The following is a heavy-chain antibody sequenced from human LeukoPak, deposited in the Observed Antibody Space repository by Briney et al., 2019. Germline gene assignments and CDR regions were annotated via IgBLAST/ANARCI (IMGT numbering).Heavy chain of an antibody. J-gene: IGHJ3*02. CDR1: GFSLSSHV. D-gene: IGHD3-10*01. V-gene: IGHV3-74*01. CDR2: IIRDGTGT. CDR3: ASAAGYGAGSYGFNI. Sequence: NPGGSLILSCAASGFSLSSHVMHWVRQAPGKGLVWVSRIIRDGTGTDYADSVKVRFTIPRDIATIKRDFEPNSLSAEDTAMYYCASAAGYGAGSYGFNIWGQGTTVTVSS.